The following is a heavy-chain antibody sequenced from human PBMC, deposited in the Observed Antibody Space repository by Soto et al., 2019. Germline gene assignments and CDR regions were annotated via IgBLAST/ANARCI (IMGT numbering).Heavy chain of an antibody. CDR3: AKAEVGATGLNRFDP. J-gene: IGHJ5*02. V-gene: IGHV3-30*18. CDR2: ISYDGSNK. D-gene: IGHD1-26*01. Sequence: SPRLSCADPGFTFSSYAIHWFREAPCKGLEWVAVISYDGSNKYYADSVKGRFTISRDNFKNTLYLQMNSLRAEDTAVYYCAKAEVGATGLNRFDPWGQATLLTTSS. CDR1: GFTFSSYA.